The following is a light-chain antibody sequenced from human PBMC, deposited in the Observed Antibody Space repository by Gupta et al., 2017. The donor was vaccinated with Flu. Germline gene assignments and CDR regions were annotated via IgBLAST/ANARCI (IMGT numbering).Light chain of an antibody. J-gene: IGKJ1*01. CDR3: QQYGSSPRT. Sequence: EIVWTQSPGTLSLSPGERATLSCSASQSVSSSYLAWYQQKPGQAPRLLIYGASSRATGIPDRFSGSGSGTDFTLTISRLEPEDFAVYYCQQYGSSPRTFGQGTKVEIK. CDR2: GAS. CDR1: QSVSSSY. V-gene: IGKV3-20*01.